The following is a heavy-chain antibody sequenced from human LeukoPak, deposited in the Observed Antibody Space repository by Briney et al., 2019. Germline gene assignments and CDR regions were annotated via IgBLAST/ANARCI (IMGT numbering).Heavy chain of an antibody. Sequence: PGGSLRLSCAASGFTFSIYSMNWVRQAPGEGLEWLSYISADSNTIYYADSVKGRFTISRANAKTSLYLQMNTLRDEDTAVYYCARDRAAPTWFFDLWGRGTLVLVSS. CDR2: ISADSNTI. CDR1: GFTFSIYS. CDR3: ARDRAAPTWFFDL. J-gene: IGHJ2*01. V-gene: IGHV3-48*02. D-gene: IGHD2-15*01.